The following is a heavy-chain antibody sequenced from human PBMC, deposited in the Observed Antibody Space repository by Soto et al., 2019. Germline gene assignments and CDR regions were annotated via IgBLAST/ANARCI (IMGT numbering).Heavy chain of an antibody. Sequence: QVQLVESGGGVVHPGGSLRLSCKASGFGFSAYSMHWVRQAPGKGLEWVAVIQHNGNYIQYADFVRGRFTIARDNYKSILYLEMNGLIPEDTALYYCVRVGWGYTYGNGLDGWGQGTTVTVSS. D-gene: IGHD5-18*01. CDR2: IQHNGNYI. J-gene: IGHJ6*02. CDR3: VRVGWGYTYGNGLDG. CDR1: GFGFSAYS. V-gene: IGHV3-30*14.